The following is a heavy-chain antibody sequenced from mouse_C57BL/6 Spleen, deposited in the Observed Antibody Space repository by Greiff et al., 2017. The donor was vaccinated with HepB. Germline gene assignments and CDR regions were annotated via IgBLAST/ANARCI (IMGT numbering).Heavy chain of an antibody. Sequence: EVQRVESGGGLVKPGGSLKLSCAASGFTFSDYGMHWVRQAPEKGLEWVAYISSGSSTIYYADTVKGRFTISRDNAKNTLFLQMTSLRSEDTAMYYCATGGTYYGSSFRYFDVWGTGTTVTVSS. CDR2: ISSGSSTI. V-gene: IGHV5-17*01. CDR1: GFTFSDYG. J-gene: IGHJ1*03. CDR3: ATGGTYYGSSFRYFDV. D-gene: IGHD1-1*01.